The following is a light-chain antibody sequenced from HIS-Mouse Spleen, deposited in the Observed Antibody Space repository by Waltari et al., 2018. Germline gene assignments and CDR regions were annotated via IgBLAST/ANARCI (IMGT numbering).Light chain of an antibody. Sequence: SYELTQPPSVSVSPGQTARITCSGDALPKKYAYWYQQKSGQAPVLVIYEDRKRPPGVPERFSGSSSGKMATLTISGAQVEDEADYYCYSTDSSGNHRVFGGGTKLTVL. J-gene: IGLJ2*01. V-gene: IGLV3-10*01. CDR3: YSTDSSGNHRV. CDR1: ALPKKY. CDR2: EDR.